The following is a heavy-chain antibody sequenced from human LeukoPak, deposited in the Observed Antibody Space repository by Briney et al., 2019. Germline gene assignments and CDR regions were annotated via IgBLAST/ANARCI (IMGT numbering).Heavy chain of an antibody. CDR3: VRVDNGGNYFDY. Sequence: ASETLSLTCAVSGGSISSNSYYWGWIRQPPGKGLEWIGSIYYSGSTYYNPSLKSRVTISVDTSKNQFSLKLSSVTAADTAVYYCVRVDNGGNYFDYWGQGTLVTVSS. CDR2: IYYSGST. CDR1: GGSISSNSYY. V-gene: IGHV4-39*01. J-gene: IGHJ4*02. D-gene: IGHD4-23*01.